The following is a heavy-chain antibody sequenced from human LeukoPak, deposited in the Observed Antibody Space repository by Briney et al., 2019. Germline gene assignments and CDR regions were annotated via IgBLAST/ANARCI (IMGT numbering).Heavy chain of an antibody. D-gene: IGHD2-15*01. J-gene: IGHJ4*02. CDR1: GITFSSYW. V-gene: IGHV3-74*01. Sequence: GGSLRLSCAVSGITFSSYWMHWVRQDPGRGLLWVSRINTQGTYTNYAASVKGRFTISRDNAKNTLYLQMSSLRADDTAVYYCVIDLGDYNDFWGQGTLVSVSS. CDR3: VIDLGDYNDF. CDR2: INTQGTYT.